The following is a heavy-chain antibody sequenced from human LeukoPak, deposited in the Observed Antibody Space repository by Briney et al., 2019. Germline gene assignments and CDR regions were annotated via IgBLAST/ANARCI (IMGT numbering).Heavy chain of an antibody. CDR3: SRGSREEQWLASFDY. CDR1: GYTLSDYY. Sequence: ASVKVSCKASGYTLSDYYMHWVRQAPGQGLEWMGWINPNSGDTNYAQNLQGRVTLTSDTSINTAYMELSRLRSDDTAVYYCSRGSREEQWLASFDYWGQGTLVTVSS. V-gene: IGHV1-2*02. J-gene: IGHJ4*02. D-gene: IGHD6-19*01. CDR2: INPNSGDT.